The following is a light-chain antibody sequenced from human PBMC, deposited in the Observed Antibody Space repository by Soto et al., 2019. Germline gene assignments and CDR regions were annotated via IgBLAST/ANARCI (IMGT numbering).Light chain of an antibody. CDR1: SSNIGAGYD. J-gene: IGLJ1*01. V-gene: IGLV1-40*01. CDR3: QSYDSSLSGYV. CDR2: GNS. Sequence: QSVLTQPPSVSGAPGQRVTISCTESSSNIGAGYDVHWYRQLPGTAPKLLIYGNSNRPSGVPDRFSGSKSGTSASLAITGLQAEDEADYYCQSYDSSLSGYVFGTGTKLTVL.